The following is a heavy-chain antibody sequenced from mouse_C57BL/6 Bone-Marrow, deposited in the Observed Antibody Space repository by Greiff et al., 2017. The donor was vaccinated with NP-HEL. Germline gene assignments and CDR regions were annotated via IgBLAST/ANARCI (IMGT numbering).Heavy chain of an antibody. J-gene: IGHJ1*03. CDR3: AKPEGDDYDGYWYFDV. CDR2: IGGDGST. D-gene: IGHD2-4*01. V-gene: IGHV2-3*01. Sequence: VQVVESGPGLVAPSQSLSITCTVSGFSLTSYGVSWVRQPPGKGLEWLGVIGGDGSTNYHSALISRLSISKDNSNSQVFLKLNSLQTDDTATYYCAKPEGDDYDGYWYFDVWGTGTTVTVSS. CDR1: GFSLTSYG.